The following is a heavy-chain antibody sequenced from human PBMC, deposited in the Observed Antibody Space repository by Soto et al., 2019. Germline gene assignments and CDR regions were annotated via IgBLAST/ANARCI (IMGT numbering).Heavy chain of an antibody. CDR3: AKGPPFGEPHFDD. CDR1: GFTFSSYA. CDR2: IWYDGSNT. J-gene: IGHJ4*02. Sequence: PGGSLRLSCAASGFTFSSYAMHWVRQAPGKGLEWVGFIWYDGSNTFYAESVKGRFTISRDNSKNTLYLQMNSLRAEDTAVYYCAKGPPFGEPHFDDWGKGTLVTVSS. V-gene: IGHV3-30*02. D-gene: IGHD3-10*01.